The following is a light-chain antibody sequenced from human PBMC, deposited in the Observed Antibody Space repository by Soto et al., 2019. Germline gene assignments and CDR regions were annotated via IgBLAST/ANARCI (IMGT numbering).Light chain of an antibody. CDR3: QQYGNSPFT. V-gene: IGKV3-20*01. CDR2: DAS. CDR1: QRVVSSY. J-gene: IGKJ3*01. Sequence: EIVLTQSPGTLPLSPGERATLSCRASQRVVSSYFAWYQQKPGQAPRLLIHDASSRATGIPDRFSGSGSGTDFTLTISRLEPEDFAVYYYQQYGNSPFTFGPGTKVDIQ.